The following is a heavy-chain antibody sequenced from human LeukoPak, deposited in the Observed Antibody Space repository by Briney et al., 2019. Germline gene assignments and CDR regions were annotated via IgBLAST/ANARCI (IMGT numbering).Heavy chain of an antibody. CDR2: ISSSSSYI. CDR1: GFTFSSYS. J-gene: IGHJ5*02. D-gene: IGHD5-18*01. Sequence: GGSLRLSCAASGFTFSSYSMNWVRQAPGKGLEWVSSISSSSSYIYYADSVKGRFTISRDNAKNSLYLQMNSLRAEDTAVYYCAVDWAQLCLGGDCFAPWGQGTLFTVSS. CDR3: AVDWAQLCLGGDCFAP. V-gene: IGHV3-21*01.